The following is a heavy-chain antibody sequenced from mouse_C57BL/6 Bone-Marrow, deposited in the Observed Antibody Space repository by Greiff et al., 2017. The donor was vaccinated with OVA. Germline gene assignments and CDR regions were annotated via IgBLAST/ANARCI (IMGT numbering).Heavy chain of an antibody. V-gene: IGHV1-81*01. CDR2: IYPRSGNT. J-gene: IGHJ3*01. D-gene: IGHD1-1*01. CDR1: FYTFTIYG. CDR3: ASYYYGSAWFAY. Sequence: QVQLKQSGAELARPGASVKLSCNSSFYTFTIYGIIWVKHRTGQVLYLIGEIYPRSGNTYYNEKFKGKATLTADKSSSTAYMELRSLTSEDSAVYFCASYYYGSAWFAYWGQGTLVTVSA.